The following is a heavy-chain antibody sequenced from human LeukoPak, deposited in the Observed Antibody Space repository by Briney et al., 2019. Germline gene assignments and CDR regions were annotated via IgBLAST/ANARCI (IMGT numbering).Heavy chain of an antibody. D-gene: IGHD3-10*01. Sequence: PGGYLRLSCAASGFTFSSYWMSWVRQAPGQGLEWVANIKQDGSEKYYVDSVKGRFTISRDNAKNSLYLQMNSLRAEDTAVYYCARDQRSHYYGSGSYSIWGQGTLVTVSS. CDR1: GFTFSSYW. J-gene: IGHJ4*02. V-gene: IGHV3-7*01. CDR2: IKQDGSEK. CDR3: ARDQRSHYYGSGSYSI.